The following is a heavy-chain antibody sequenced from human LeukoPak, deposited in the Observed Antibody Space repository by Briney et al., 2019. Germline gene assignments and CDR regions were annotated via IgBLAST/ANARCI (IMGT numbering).Heavy chain of an antibody. CDR1: GGSISSYY. D-gene: IGHD5-24*01. Sequence: SETLSLTCTVSGGSISSYYWSWIRQPPGKGLEWIGYIYYSGSTNYNPSLKSRVTISVDTSKNQFSLKLSSVTAADTAVYYCAREGDGYNLLAWSDPWGQGTLVTVSS. V-gene: IGHV4-59*01. CDR3: AREGDGYNLLAWSDP. CDR2: IYYSGST. J-gene: IGHJ5*02.